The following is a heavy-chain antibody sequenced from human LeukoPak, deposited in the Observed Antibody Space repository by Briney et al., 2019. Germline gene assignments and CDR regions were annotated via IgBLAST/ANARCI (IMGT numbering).Heavy chain of an antibody. Sequence: SETLSLTCTVSGGSISSYYWSWIRQPPGKGLEWIGYIYYSGSTSYNPSLKSRVTISVDTSKKQFSLKLSSVTAANTAFYYCARYIVSYPHDAFDIWGQGTMVTVSS. CDR1: GGSISSYY. D-gene: IGHD1-26*01. CDR2: IYYSGST. CDR3: ARYIVSYPHDAFDI. J-gene: IGHJ3*02. V-gene: IGHV4-59*01.